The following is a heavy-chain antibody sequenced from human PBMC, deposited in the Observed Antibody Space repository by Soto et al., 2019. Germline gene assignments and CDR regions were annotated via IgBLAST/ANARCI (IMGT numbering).Heavy chain of an antibody. J-gene: IGHJ6*02. CDR2: IKGKADGGTK. D-gene: IGHD6-19*01. V-gene: IGHV3-15*01. CDR1: GFTFSNSW. CDR3: TTSSEHDYYYYCMDV. Sequence: GGSLRLSCAASGFTFSNSWMSWVRQAPGKGLEWVGRIKGKADGGTKAYAAPVRGRFTISRDDSKNKLYMQMNSLKTEDTAVYYCTTSSEHDYYYYCMDVWGQGTMVTVSS.